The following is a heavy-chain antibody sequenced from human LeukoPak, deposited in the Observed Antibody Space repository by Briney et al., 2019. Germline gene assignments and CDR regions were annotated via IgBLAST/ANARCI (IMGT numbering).Heavy chain of an antibody. J-gene: IGHJ6*04. CDR3: VKVTKLERDYYGMDV. V-gene: IGHV3-64D*06. D-gene: IGHD1-1*01. CDR2: ISSNGGNT. CDR1: GFTFSSYA. Sequence: GGSLRLSCSASGFTFSSYAMHWVRQAPGKGLEYVSAISSNGGNTYYADSVKGRFTISRDNSKNTLYLQMSSLRAEDTAVYYCVKVTKLERDYYGMDVWGKGTTVTVSS.